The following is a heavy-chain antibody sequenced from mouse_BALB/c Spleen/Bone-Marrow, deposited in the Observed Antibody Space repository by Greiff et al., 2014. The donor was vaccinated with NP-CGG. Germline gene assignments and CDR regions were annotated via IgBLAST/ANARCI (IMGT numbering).Heavy chain of an antibody. CDR1: GYTFTNYV. D-gene: IGHD2-2*01. CDR3: ARVYYGYDGTSSWFAY. Sequence: VQLQQPGPELVKPGASVKMSCKASGYTFTNYVMHWVKQKPGQGLEWIGYINPYNDGTKYNEKFKGKATLTSDKPSSTAYMDLSSLTSEDSAVYYCARVYYGYDGTSSWFAYWGQGTLVTVSA. CDR2: INPYNDGT. V-gene: IGHV1-14*01. J-gene: IGHJ3*01.